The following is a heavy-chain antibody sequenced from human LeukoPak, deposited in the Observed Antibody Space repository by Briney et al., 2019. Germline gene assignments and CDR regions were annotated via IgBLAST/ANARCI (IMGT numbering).Heavy chain of an antibody. V-gene: IGHV3-33*01. CDR2: IWYDGSNK. Sequence: PGGCLRLSRAASLFTLSRYVMHWVGPAAGKGLEWVAVIWYDGSNKCYADTVQGGFTIPRHNSKHTHNLQMNSLRAEDTAVYYCAGDYGEYYYGMAVWGQGTPVTVS. D-gene: IGHD4-17*01. CDR1: LFTLSRYV. J-gene: IGHJ6*02. CDR3: AGDYGEYYYGMAV.